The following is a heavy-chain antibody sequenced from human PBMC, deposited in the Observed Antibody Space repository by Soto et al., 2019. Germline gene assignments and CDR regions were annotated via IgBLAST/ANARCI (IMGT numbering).Heavy chain of an antibody. Sequence: GGSLRLSCAASGFTSSIYAMSWVRQAPGKGLEWVSAISGSGGSTYYADSVKGRFTISRDNSKNTLYLQMNSLRAEDTAVYYCAKDNDYGDYLPHVYGMDVWGQGTTVTVSS. CDR3: AKDNDYGDYLPHVYGMDV. V-gene: IGHV3-23*01. CDR2: ISGSGGST. J-gene: IGHJ6*02. CDR1: GFTSSIYA. D-gene: IGHD4-17*01.